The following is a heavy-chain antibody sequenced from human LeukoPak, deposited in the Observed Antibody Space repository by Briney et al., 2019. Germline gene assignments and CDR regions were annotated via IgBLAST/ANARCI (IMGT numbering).Heavy chain of an antibody. CDR1: GGSISSSSYY. D-gene: IGHD5-24*01. V-gene: IGHV4-39*01. J-gene: IGHJ4*02. Sequence: PSETLSLTCTVSGGSISSSSYYWGWIRQPPGKGLEWIGSIYYSGSTYYNPSLKSRVTISVDTSKNQFSLKLSSVTAADTAVYYCARAESRDGYNSDYFDYWGQGTLVTVSS. CDR3: ARAESRDGYNSDYFDY. CDR2: IYYSGST.